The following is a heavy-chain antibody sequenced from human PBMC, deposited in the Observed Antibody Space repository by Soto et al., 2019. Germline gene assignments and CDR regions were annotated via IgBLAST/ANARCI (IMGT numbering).Heavy chain of an antibody. J-gene: IGHJ6*02. CDR2: INHSVST. D-gene: IGHD3-3*01. Sequence: PSETLSLTCAVYGGSFSVYYWSWIRQPPGKGLEWIGEINHSVSTNYNPSLKSRVTISVDTSKNQFSLKLSSVTAADTAVYYCARSVRSRVLRFLEWSQNPYCYCGMDVWGQGTTVTVSS. CDR1: GGSFSVYY. V-gene: IGHV4-34*01. CDR3: ARSVRSRVLRFLEWSQNPYCYCGMDV.